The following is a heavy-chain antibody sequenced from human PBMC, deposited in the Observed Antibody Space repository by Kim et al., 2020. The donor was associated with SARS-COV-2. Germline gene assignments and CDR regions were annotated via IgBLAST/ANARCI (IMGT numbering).Heavy chain of an antibody. CDR2: SNN. V-gene: IGHV3-30*02. Sequence: SNNYNADSVKGRFTSSRDNSKNTLYLQMNSLRAEDTAVYYCAKGGWELQSWGQGTLVTVSS. J-gene: IGHJ1*01. CDR3: AKGGWELQS. D-gene: IGHD1-26*01.